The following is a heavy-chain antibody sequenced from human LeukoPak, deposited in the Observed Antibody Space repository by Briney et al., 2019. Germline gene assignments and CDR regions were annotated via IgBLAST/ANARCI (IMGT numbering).Heavy chain of an antibody. CDR1: GGSFSGYY. J-gene: IGHJ4*02. CDR3: ARYGKGMRGYSYGPRFFDY. D-gene: IGHD5-18*01. Sequence: PSETLSLTCADYGGSFSGYYWSWIRQPPGKGLEWIGEINHSGSTNYNPSLKSRVTISVDTSKNQFSLKLSSVTAADTAVYYCARYGKGMRGYSYGPRFFDYWGQGTLVTVSS. CDR2: INHSGST. V-gene: IGHV4-34*01.